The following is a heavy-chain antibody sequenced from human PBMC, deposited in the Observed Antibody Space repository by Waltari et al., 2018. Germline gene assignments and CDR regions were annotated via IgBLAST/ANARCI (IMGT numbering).Heavy chain of an antibody. Sequence: QVQLVQSGAEVKKPGSSVKVSCKASGGTFSSYAISWVRQAPGQGLEWMGGIIPILGIANYAQKFQGRVTITADKSTSTAYMELSSLRSEDTAVYYCATWGGYCSGGSCYFDYWGQGTLVTVSS. J-gene: IGHJ4*02. CDR1: GGTFSSYA. V-gene: IGHV1-69*10. D-gene: IGHD2-15*01. CDR3: ATWGGYCSGGSCYFDY. CDR2: IIPILGIA.